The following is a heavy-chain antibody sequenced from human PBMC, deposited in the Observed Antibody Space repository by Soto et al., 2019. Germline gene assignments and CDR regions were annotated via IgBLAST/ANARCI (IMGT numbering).Heavy chain of an antibody. CDR2: AYYTGST. Sequence: SETLSLTCTVSGGSISGYYWRWFRQPPGKGLEWIASAYYTGSTSYNPSLNSRVTVSLDTSKTQFSLKLSSVTAADSAVYFCARHSSDYRKSFDYWGQGSLVTVSS. J-gene: IGHJ4*02. D-gene: IGHD6-25*01. CDR3: ARHSSDYRKSFDY. CDR1: GGSISGYY. V-gene: IGHV4-59*08.